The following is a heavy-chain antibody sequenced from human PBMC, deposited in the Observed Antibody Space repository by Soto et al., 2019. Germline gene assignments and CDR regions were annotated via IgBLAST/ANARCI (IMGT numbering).Heavy chain of an antibody. CDR1: GGSISSYY. J-gene: IGHJ5*02. D-gene: IGHD2-21*02. V-gene: IGHV4-59*08. CDR3: ATCGGGDFENHWFDP. CDR2: IYYSGST. Sequence: SGTLSLTCTVSGGSISSYYWSWIRQPPGKGLEWIGYIYYSGSTNYNPSLKSRVTISVDTSKNQFSLKLSSVTAADTAVYYCATCGGGDFENHWFDPWGQGTLDTSPQ.